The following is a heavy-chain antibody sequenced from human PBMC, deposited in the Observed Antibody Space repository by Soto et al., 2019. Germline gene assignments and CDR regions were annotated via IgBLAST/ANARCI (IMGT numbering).Heavy chain of an antibody. CDR1: GYTFTSYG. J-gene: IGHJ4*02. CDR2: ISAYNGNT. CDR3: ARGSSSGWYDHYYFDY. D-gene: IGHD6-19*01. V-gene: IGHV1-18*01. Sequence: GASVKVSCKASGYTFTSYGISWVRQAPGQGLEWMGWISAYNGNTNYAQKLQGRVTMTTDTSTSTAYMELRSLRSDDTAVYYCARGSSSGWYDHYYFDYWGQGTLVTVSS.